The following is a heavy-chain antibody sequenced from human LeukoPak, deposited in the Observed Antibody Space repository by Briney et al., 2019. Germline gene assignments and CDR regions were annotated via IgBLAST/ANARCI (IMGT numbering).Heavy chain of an antibody. D-gene: IGHD2-2*02. CDR3: PRDHCSSTSCYSYYMDV. CDR2: VSYSSIYI. V-gene: IGHV3-21*01. CDR1: GFTFSISN. J-gene: IGHJ6*03. Sequence: GGSLRLSCAASGFTFSISNMNWVRQAPGKGLEWVSLVSYSSIYIYYADSVKGRFTISRDNAKNSLYLQMNSLRAEDTAVYYCPRDHCSSTSCYSYYMDVWGKATTVTVSS.